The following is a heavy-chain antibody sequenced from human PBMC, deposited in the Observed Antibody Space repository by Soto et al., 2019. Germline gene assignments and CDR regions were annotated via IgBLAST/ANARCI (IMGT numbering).Heavy chain of an antibody. Sequence: QVQLVESGGGVVQPGRSLRLSCAASGFTFSSYGMHWVRQAPGKGLEWVSVIWYDGSNTYYADSVKGRFTISRDNSKNPLYLQKNRLRGEDTAVYYCARYRDPGENFDFWGQGTLVTVSS. V-gene: IGHV3-33*01. D-gene: IGHD3-16*02. J-gene: IGHJ4*02. CDR3: ARYRDPGENFDF. CDR2: IWYDGSNT. CDR1: GFTFSSYG.